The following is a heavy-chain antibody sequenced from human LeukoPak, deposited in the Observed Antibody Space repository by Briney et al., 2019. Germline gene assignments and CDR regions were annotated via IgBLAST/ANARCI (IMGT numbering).Heavy chain of an antibody. V-gene: IGHV1-8*01. J-gene: IGHJ5*02. CDR2: MNPNSGNT. D-gene: IGHD4-17*01. Sequence: GASVKVSCKASGYTFTSYDINWVRRATGQGLEWMGWMNPNSGNTGYAQKFQGRVTMTRNTSISTAYMELSSLRSEDTAVYYCARAPTGEGGWFDPWGQGTLVTVSS. CDR3: ARAPTGEGGWFDP. CDR1: GYTFTSYD.